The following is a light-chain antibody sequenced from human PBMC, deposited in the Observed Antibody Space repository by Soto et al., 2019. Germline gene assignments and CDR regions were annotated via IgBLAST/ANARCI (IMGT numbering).Light chain of an antibody. Sequence: QAVVTQPPSVSGAPGQRVTISCTGSSSNIGTGYDVHWYQQLPGTAPKVLIYVNTNRPSGVPDRFSGSKSGTSASLAITGLQVDDEAEDSCQSFDSSLSDWVFGGGTKLTVL. CDR1: SSNIGTGYD. CDR2: VNT. CDR3: QSFDSSLSDWV. V-gene: IGLV1-40*01. J-gene: IGLJ2*01.